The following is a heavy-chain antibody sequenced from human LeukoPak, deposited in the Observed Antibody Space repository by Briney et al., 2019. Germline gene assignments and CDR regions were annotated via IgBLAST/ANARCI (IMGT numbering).Heavy chain of an antibody. Sequence: KPSETLSLTCTVSGGSISSSSSYWGWIRQPPGKGLEWIGSISYTGSTYYNPSLKSRVTISVDTSKNRFSLKLSSVTAADTAVYYCARVLAAAAHFDYWGQGTLVTASS. J-gene: IGHJ4*02. CDR3: ARVLAAAAHFDY. CDR1: GGSISSSSSY. V-gene: IGHV4-39*01. CDR2: ISYTGST. D-gene: IGHD6-13*01.